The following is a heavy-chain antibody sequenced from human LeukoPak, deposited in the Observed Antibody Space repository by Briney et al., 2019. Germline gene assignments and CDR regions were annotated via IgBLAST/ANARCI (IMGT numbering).Heavy chain of an antibody. CDR3: ARSDGSRSDDAFDI. J-gene: IGHJ3*02. Sequence: ASVKVSCKASGYTFTSYDINWVRQATGRGLEWMGWMNPNSGNTGYAQKFQGRVTMTRNTSISTAYMELSSLRSEDTAVYYCARSDGSRSDDAFDIWGQGTMVTVSS. V-gene: IGHV1-8*01. D-gene: IGHD1-26*01. CDR1: GYTFTSYD. CDR2: MNPNSGNT.